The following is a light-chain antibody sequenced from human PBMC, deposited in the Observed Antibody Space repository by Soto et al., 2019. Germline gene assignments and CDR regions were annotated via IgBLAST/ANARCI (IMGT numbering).Light chain of an antibody. V-gene: IGKV3-15*01. CDR2: GAS. J-gene: IGKJ5*01. Sequence: EIVMTQSPATLSVSPGERATLSCRASQSVVTNLAWYQQKPGQAPRLLIYGASTRATGIPARFSGSGSGTDFTLTLSSLEPEDFAVYYCQQRSNWPPAITFGQGTRLEIK. CDR1: QSVVTN. CDR3: QQRSNWPPAIT.